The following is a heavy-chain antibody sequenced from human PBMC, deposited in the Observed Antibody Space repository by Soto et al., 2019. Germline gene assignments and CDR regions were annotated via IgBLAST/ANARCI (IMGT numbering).Heavy chain of an antibody. CDR3: ARDSGKGAYFDY. V-gene: IGHV3-72*01. CDR2: IRNKANSYTT. D-gene: IGHD1-26*01. CDR1: GFTFSDHY. Sequence: EVQLVESGGGLVQPGGSQRLSCAASGFTFSDHYMDWVRQAPGKGLEWVGRIRNKANSYTTDHAASVKGRFTISRDDSKDSLYLQMNSLKTEDTAIYYCARDSGKGAYFDYWGHGTLATVSS. J-gene: IGHJ4*01.